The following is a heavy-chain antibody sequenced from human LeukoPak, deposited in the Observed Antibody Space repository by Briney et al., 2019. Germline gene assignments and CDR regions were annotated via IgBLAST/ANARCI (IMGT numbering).Heavy chain of an antibody. D-gene: IGHD3-9*01. Sequence: PGGSLRLSCAASGFTFSSYWMRWVRQAPGKGLEWVANIKQDGSEKYYVDSVKGRFTISRDNAKNSLYLQMNSLRAEDTAVYYCARDRYDILTPEGDYWGQGTLVTVSS. CDR2: IKQDGSEK. J-gene: IGHJ4*02. V-gene: IGHV3-7*01. CDR1: GFTFSSYW. CDR3: ARDRYDILTPEGDY.